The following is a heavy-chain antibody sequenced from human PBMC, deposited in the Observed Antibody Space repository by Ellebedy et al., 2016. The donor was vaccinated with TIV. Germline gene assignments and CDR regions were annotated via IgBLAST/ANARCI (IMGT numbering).Heavy chain of an antibody. CDR2: ISAYNGHT. CDR1: GYTFSTYY. CDR3: ARTHNSGYYPDY. D-gene: IGHD3-22*01. V-gene: IGHV1-18*04. Sequence: ASVKVSCKASGYTFSTYYIHWVRQAPGQGLEWLGWISAYNGHTNYAQKLQGRVTLTTDTSTTTAFIDLRSLSSDDTAVYYCARTHNSGYYPDYWGQGTLVTVSS. J-gene: IGHJ4*02.